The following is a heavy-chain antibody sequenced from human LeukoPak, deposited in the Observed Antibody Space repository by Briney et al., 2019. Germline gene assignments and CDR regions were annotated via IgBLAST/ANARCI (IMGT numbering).Heavy chain of an antibody. CDR2: ISGSGGST. V-gene: IGHV3-23*01. Sequence: GGSLRLSCAASGFTFSSYAVSWVRQAPGKGLEWVSSISGSGGSTYSADSVKGRFTSSRDNSKNTLYLQMNSLRAEDTALYYCAKDRSCTNDICHGDFDYWGQGTLVTVSS. D-gene: IGHD2-8*01. CDR1: GFTFSSYA. CDR3: AKDRSCTNDICHGDFDY. J-gene: IGHJ4*02.